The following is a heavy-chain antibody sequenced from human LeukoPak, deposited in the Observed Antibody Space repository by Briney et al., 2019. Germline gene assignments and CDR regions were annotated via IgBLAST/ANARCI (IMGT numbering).Heavy chain of an antibody. CDR3: ARLNWAPYNWFDP. CDR2: IIPIFGTA. CDR1: GGTFSSYA. V-gene: IGHV1-69*13. D-gene: IGHD7-27*01. J-gene: IGHJ5*02. Sequence: GASVKVSCKASGGTFSSYAISWVRQAPGQGFEWTGGIIPIFGTANYAQKFQGRVTITADESTSTAYMELSSLRPEDTAVYYCARLNWAPYNWFDPWGQGTLVTVSS.